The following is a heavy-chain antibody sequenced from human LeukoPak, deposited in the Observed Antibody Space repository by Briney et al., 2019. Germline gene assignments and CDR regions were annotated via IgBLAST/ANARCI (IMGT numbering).Heavy chain of an antibody. CDR2: IYYSGST. Sequence: SETLSLTCTVSGGSISSYYWSWIRQPPGKGLEWIGYIYYSGSTNYNPSLKSRVTISVDTSKNQFSLKLSSVTAADTALYYCAREARNYGDISFDPWGQGTLVTVSS. CDR1: GGSISSYY. D-gene: IGHD4-17*01. V-gene: IGHV4-59*01. CDR3: AREARNYGDISFDP. J-gene: IGHJ5*02.